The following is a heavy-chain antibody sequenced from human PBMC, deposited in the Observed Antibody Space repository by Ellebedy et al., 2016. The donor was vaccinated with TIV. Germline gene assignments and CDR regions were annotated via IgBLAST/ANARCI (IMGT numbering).Heavy chain of an antibody. J-gene: IGHJ4*02. Sequence: AASVKVSCKASGDILSSYAISWLRQAPGQGLEWMGGVIPIIGAVNYAQDFQGRVTITADAFTYTSHMLLSSLRSDDTAIYYCVRIEDGGWALDHWGQGTLVTVSS. CDR3: VRIEDGGWALDH. D-gene: IGHD6-19*01. CDR1: GDILSSYA. V-gene: IGHV1-69*13. CDR2: VIPIIGAV.